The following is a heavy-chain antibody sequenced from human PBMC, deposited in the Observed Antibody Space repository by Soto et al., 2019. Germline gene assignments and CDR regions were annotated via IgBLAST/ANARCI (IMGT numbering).Heavy chain of an antibody. V-gene: IGHV4-59*01. Sequence: PSETLSLTCTVFGGSINNYYWSWIRQPPGKGLEWIGYIYYDGNTNYNPSLKSRVTIAIDTSKNHFSLNLRSATAADTAVYYCACAYCNSGSCYWVKNTWFDSWGQGTVVTVSS. CDR3: ACAYCNSGSCYWVKNTWFDS. CDR1: GGSINNYY. D-gene: IGHD2-15*01. J-gene: IGHJ5*01. CDR2: IYYDGNT.